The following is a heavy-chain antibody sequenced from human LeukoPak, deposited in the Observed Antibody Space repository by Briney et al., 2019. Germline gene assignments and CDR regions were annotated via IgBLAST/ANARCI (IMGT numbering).Heavy chain of an antibody. V-gene: IGHV1-69*13. J-gene: IGHJ5*02. CDR3: ARGGLLGYCSSTSCYTWWFDP. Sequence: SVKVSCKASGGTFSSYAISWVRQAPGQGLEWMGGIIPIFGTANYAQKFQGRVTITADESTSTACMELSSLRSEDTAVYYCARGGLLGYCSSTSCYTWWFDPWGQGTLVTVSS. D-gene: IGHD2-2*02. CDR1: GGTFSSYA. CDR2: IIPIFGTA.